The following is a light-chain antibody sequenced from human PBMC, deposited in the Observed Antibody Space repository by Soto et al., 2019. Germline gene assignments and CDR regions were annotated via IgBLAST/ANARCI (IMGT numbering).Light chain of an antibody. CDR1: QSFSSY. CDR3: QQRSNWTLT. CDR2: DES. Sequence: EIVLTQSPATLSLSPWERATLSCRASQSFSSYLAWYQQKPGQAPRLLIYDESNTATGIPARFSGSGSGTDFTLTISSLEPEDFAVYYCQQRSNWTLTVGGGTKVDIK. J-gene: IGKJ4*01. V-gene: IGKV3-11*01.